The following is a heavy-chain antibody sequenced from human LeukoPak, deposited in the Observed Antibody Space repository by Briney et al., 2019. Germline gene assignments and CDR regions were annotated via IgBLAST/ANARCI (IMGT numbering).Heavy chain of an antibody. CDR1: GGSFSGYY. J-gene: IGHJ4*01. Sequence: SETLSLTCAVYGGSFSGYYWSWIRQPPGKGLEWIGEINHSGSTNYNPSLKSRVTISVDTSKNQLSLNLKSVTAADTAVYYCARDRDVDDFDSWGHGTLVTVSS. CDR2: INHSGST. CDR3: ARDRDVDDFDS. D-gene: IGHD2-15*01. V-gene: IGHV4-34*01.